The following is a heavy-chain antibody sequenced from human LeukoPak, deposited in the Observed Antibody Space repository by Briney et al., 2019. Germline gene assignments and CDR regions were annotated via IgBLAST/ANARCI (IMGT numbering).Heavy chain of an antibody. CDR2: IYHSGST. J-gene: IGHJ5*02. CDR1: GYSISSGYY. Sequence: SETLSLTCTVSGYSISSGYYWGWIRQPPGKGLEWIGSIYHSGSTYYNPSLKSRVTISVDTSKNQFSLKLSSVTAADTAVYFCARGFYYGSGRPHRFDPWGQGTLVTVSS. CDR3: ARGFYYGSGRPHRFDP. D-gene: IGHD3-10*01. V-gene: IGHV4-38-2*02.